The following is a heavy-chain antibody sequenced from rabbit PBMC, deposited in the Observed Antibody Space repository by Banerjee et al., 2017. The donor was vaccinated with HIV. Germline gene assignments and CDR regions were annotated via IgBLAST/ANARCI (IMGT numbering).Heavy chain of an antibody. Sequence: QEQLEESGGGLVKPEGSLTLSCKASGFDFSYYGISWVRQAPGKGLEWIAYIYPHYGTTDYASWVNGRFAISLDNAQNTVDLQMTSLTAADTATYFCARAAGYAGYGYATGFDLWGPGTLVTVS. J-gene: IGHJ4*01. V-gene: IGHV1S47*01. CDR1: GFDFSYYG. CDR3: ARAAGYAGYGYATGFDL. D-gene: IGHD6-1*01. CDR2: IYPHYGTT.